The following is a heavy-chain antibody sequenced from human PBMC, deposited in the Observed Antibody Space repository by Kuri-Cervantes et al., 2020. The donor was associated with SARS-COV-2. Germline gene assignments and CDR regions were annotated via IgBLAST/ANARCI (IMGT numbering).Heavy chain of an antibody. D-gene: IGHD3-22*01. CDR1: GFTFSSYW. CDR2: INSDGSRT. Sequence: SLKISCAASGFTFSSYWMHWVGQAPGKGLVWVSRINSDGSRTRYADSVKGRFTISRDNAKNSLYLKMNSLRDEDTAVYYCAGDGGCYYVSSGPCWFGPWGQGTLVTVSS. CDR3: AGDGGCYYVSSGPCWFGP. J-gene: IGHJ5*02. V-gene: IGHV3-74*01.